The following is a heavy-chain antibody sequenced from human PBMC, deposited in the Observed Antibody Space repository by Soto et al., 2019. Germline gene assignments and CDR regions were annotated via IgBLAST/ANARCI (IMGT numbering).Heavy chain of an antibody. V-gene: IGHV3-49*03. CDR1: GFTFGDYA. J-gene: IGHJ6*02. Sequence: RLSCTASGFTFGDYAMXXXXXAPGKGLEWVGFIRSKAYGGTTEYAASVKGRFTISRDDSKSIAYLQMNSLKTEDTAVYYCTRDQGYCSGGSCPGYRVXXXYYGMDVWGQGTTVTVSS. CDR2: IRSKAYGGTT. CDR3: TRDQGYCSGGSCPGYRVXXXYYGMDV. D-gene: IGHD2-15*01.